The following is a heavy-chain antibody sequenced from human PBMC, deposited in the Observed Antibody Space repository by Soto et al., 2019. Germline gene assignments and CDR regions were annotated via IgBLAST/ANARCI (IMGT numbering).Heavy chain of an antibody. J-gene: IGHJ5*02. Sequence: GASVKVSCKASGYTFTCYAMHWVRHAPGQRLEWMGWINAGSGNTKYSQKFQGRVTITRDTSASTAYMELSSLRSEDTAVYYCARAHDYIWGSYALGPWGQGTLVTVSS. D-gene: IGHD3-16*01. CDR3: ARAHDYIWGSYALGP. CDR2: INAGSGNT. V-gene: IGHV1-3*01. CDR1: GYTFTCYA.